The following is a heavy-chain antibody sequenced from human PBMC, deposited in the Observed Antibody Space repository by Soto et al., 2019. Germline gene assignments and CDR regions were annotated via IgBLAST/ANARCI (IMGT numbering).Heavy chain of an antibody. D-gene: IGHD4-17*01. CDR2: ISAYNGNT. CDR1: GYTFTSYG. Sequence: ASVKVSCKASGYTFTSYGISWVRQAPGQGLEWMGWISAYNGNTNYAQKLQGRVTMTTDTSTSTAYMELSSLRSEDTAVYYCATRAHGDYVEYYGMDVWGQGTTVTVSS. J-gene: IGHJ6*02. CDR3: ATRAHGDYVEYYGMDV. V-gene: IGHV1-18*01.